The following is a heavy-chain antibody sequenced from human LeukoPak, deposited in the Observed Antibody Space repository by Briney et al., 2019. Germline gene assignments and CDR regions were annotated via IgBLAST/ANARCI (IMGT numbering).Heavy chain of an antibody. CDR1: GFTFSSSA. CDR2: ISASGGST. J-gene: IGHJ4*02. CDR3: AKVDGDYAPPDY. D-gene: IGHD4-17*01. Sequence: GGSLRLSYAASGFTFSSSAMSWVRQVPGKGLEWVSGISASGGSTYYADSVKGRFTISRDNSKNTLYLQMNSLRAEDTAVYYCAKVDGDYAPPDYWGQGTLVTVSS. V-gene: IGHV3-23*01.